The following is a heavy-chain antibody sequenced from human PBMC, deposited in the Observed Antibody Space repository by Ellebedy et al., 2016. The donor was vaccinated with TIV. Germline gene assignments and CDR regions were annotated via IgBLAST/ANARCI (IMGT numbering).Heavy chain of an antibody. CDR2: IYYSGAT. D-gene: IGHD6-19*01. CDR3: AKGAGWYNF. Sequence: MPSETLSLTCTVSSGSISSDYWSWLRQPPGEGLEWIGYIYYSGATNYNPTLRSRVTISRDSSKSQFSLKVSSVTAADTAVYYCAKGAGWYNFWGQGTLVTVSS. V-gene: IGHV4-59*01. J-gene: IGHJ4*02. CDR1: SGSISSDY.